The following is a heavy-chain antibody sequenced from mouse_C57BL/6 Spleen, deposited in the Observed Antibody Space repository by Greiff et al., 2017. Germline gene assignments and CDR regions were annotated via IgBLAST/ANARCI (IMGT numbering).Heavy chain of an antibody. CDR3: ARYNLYGSSYDWDFDV. CDR1: GFTFTDYY. CDR2: IRNKANGYTT. V-gene: IGHV7-3*01. D-gene: IGHD1-1*01. Sequence: EVMLVESGGGLVQPGGSLSLSCAASGFTFTDYYMSWVRQPPGKALEWLGFIRNKANGYTTEYSASVKGRFTISRDNSQSILYLQMNALRAEDSATYYCARYNLYGSSYDWDFDVWGTGTTVTVSS. J-gene: IGHJ1*03.